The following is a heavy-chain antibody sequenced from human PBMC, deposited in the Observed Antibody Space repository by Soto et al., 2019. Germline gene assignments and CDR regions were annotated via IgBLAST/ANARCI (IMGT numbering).Heavy chain of an antibody. Sequence: GGSLRLSCAASGFTFSSYGMHWVRQAPGKGLEWVAVISYDGSNKYYADSVKGRFTISRDNSKNTLYLQMNSLRAEGTAVYYCAKDLLPSGTIYYYGMDVWGQGTTVTVSS. CDR2: ISYDGSNK. J-gene: IGHJ6*02. D-gene: IGHD1-7*01. CDR1: GFTFSSYG. V-gene: IGHV3-30*18. CDR3: AKDLLPSGTIYYYGMDV.